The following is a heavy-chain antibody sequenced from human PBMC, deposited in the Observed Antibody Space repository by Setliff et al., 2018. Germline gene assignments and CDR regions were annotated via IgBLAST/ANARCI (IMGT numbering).Heavy chain of an antibody. CDR3: ARDHAPVPTARQVYYSLDV. Sequence: KPSETLSLTCSVSGASISNYYWSWIRQSPGKGLEWIGYVYTTLSTNYNPSLKSRVTMSVDTSKNRFSLRLSSVTAADTAVYYCARDHAPVPTARQVYYSLDVWGKGTTVTV. CDR1: GASISNYY. V-gene: IGHV4-4*08. D-gene: IGHD2-2*01. J-gene: IGHJ6*03. CDR2: VYTTLST.